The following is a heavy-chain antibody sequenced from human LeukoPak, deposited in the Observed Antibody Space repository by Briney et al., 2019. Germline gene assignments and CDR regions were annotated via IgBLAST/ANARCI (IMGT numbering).Heavy chain of an antibody. D-gene: IGHD3-10*01. CDR2: IYHSGST. Sequence: SGTLSLTCAVPGGSISSSNWWSWVRQPPGKGLEWIGEIYHSGSTNYNPSLKSRVTISVDKSKNQFSLKLSSVTAADTAVYYCARLVFGSGSYANLYLFDPWGQGTLVTVSS. J-gene: IGHJ5*02. CDR3: ARLVFGSGSYANLYLFDP. V-gene: IGHV4-4*02. CDR1: GGSISSSNW.